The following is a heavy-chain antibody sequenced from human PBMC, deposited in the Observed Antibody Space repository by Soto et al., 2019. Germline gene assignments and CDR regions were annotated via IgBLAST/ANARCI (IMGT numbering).Heavy chain of an antibody. CDR1: GFTFSSYA. D-gene: IGHD2-15*01. CDR3: ARGYCSGGSCYLFYYGMDV. V-gene: IGHV3-30-3*01. J-gene: IGHJ6*02. CDR2: ISYDGSNK. Sequence: GGSLRLSCAASGFTFSSYAMHWVRQAPGKGLEWVAVISYDGSNKYYADSVKGRFTISRDNSKNTLYLQMNSLRAEDTAVYYCARGYCSGGSCYLFYYGMDVWGQGTTVTVSS.